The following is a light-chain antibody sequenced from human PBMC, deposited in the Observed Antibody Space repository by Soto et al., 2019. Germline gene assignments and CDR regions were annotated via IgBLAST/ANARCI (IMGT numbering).Light chain of an antibody. J-gene: IGKJ3*01. CDR1: QSLLHSNGYNY. CDR3: MEAQQTPFS. Sequence: DIVMTQSPLSLPVTPGEPASISCRTSQSLLHSNGYNYLDWYLQKPGQSPQLLIYLASNRAPGVPDRFSGGGSGTDFTLKISRVEAEDVGVYYCMEAQQTPFSFGPGTKVEIK. V-gene: IGKV2-28*01. CDR2: LAS.